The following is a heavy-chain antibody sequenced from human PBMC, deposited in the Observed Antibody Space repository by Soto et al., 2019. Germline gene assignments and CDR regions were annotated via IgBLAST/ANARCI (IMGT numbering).Heavy chain of an antibody. V-gene: IGHV4-61*01. CDR1: GGSVNSGSYY. CDR2: IYYSGST. D-gene: IGHD2-15*01. J-gene: IGHJ4*02. Sequence: SETLSLTCTVSGGSVNSGSYYWNWIRQPPGKGLEWIGYIYYSGSTNYNPSLKSRVTISVDTSKNQFSLKLRAVTAADTAVYYCAREGYCSGGSCYGSDYWGQGTLVTVSS. CDR3: AREGYCSGGSCYGSDY.